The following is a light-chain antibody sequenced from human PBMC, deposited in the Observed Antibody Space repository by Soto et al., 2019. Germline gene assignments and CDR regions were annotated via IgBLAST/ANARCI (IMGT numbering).Light chain of an antibody. V-gene: IGKV1-16*01. J-gene: IGKJ1*01. Sequence: DIQMTQSPPSLSASVGDRVTITCRASKGINNYLAWFQQQPGTAPQPLIYATSTLHSGVPSRFTGSGSGTEFTLTITSLQPEDFVTYYCQQYNSYPWTFGQGNKVEVK. CDR1: KGINNY. CDR3: QQYNSYPWT. CDR2: ATS.